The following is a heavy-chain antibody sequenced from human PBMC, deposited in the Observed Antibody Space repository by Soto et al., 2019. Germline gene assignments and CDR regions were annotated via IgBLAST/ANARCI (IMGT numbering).Heavy chain of an antibody. J-gene: IGHJ6*03. CDR1: GGSISSGGYY. V-gene: IGHV4-31*03. CDR3: ARDIVYRGGATRPNYMDV. D-gene: IGHD3-16*02. Sequence: SSETLSLTCTVSGGSISSGGYYWSWIRQHPGKGLEWIGYIYYSGSTYYNPSLKSRVTISVDTSKNQFSLKLSSVTAADTAVYYCARDIVYRGGATRPNYMDVWGKGTTVTVSS. CDR2: IYYSGST.